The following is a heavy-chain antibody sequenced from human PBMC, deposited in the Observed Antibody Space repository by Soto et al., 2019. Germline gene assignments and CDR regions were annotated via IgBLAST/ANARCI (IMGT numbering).Heavy chain of an antibody. CDR3: ARDPWYSGYDYYYGMDV. Sequence: ASVKVSCKASGGTFSSYTISWVRQAPGQGLEWMGRIIPILGIANYAQKFQGRVTITADKSTSTAYMELSRLRSEDTAVYYCARDPWYSGYDYYYGMDVWGQGTTVTVSS. CDR2: IIPILGIA. V-gene: IGHV1-69*04. CDR1: GGTFSSYT. J-gene: IGHJ6*02. D-gene: IGHD1-26*01.